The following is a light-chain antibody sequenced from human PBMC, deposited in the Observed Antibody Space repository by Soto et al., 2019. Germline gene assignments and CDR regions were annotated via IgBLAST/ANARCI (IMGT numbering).Light chain of an antibody. CDR3: QQYGTSLYT. Sequence: EIVLTQSPGTLSLSPGERATLSCRASQSVSSNYLAWYHHQPGQATSLLIFGASIRATGTPDRFSGSGSGTDFTLTISRLEPEDFALYYCQQYGTSLYTFGQGTKLEIK. J-gene: IGKJ2*01. CDR1: QSVSSNY. CDR2: GAS. V-gene: IGKV3-20*01.